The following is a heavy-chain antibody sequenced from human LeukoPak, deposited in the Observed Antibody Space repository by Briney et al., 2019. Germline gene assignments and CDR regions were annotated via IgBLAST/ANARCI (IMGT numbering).Heavy chain of an antibody. CDR1: GFTFSSYA. Sequence: GGSLRLSCAASGFTFSSYAISWVRQAPGQGLEWMGRIIPILGIANYAQKFQGRVTITADKSTSTAYMELSSLRSEDTAVYYCARGRFLEWLLSQTNFYYFDYWGQGTLVTVSS. CDR3: ARGRFLEWLLSQTNFYYFDY. CDR2: IIPILGIA. V-gene: IGHV1-69*04. D-gene: IGHD3-3*01. J-gene: IGHJ4*02.